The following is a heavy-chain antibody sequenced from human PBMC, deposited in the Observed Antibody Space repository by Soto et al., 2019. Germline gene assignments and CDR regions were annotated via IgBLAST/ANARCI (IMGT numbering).Heavy chain of an antibody. J-gene: IGHJ4*02. CDR1: GLTFSDHY. V-gene: IGHV3-72*01. CDR3: ARGVVSTGYFDY. D-gene: IGHD5-12*01. Sequence: EVQLAESGGGLVQPGGSLSLSCAASGLTFSDHYMDWVRQAPGKGLEWVGRSRDKVHSHTTEYAASVKGRFTISRGDSENSLYLQMNSLKTEDTAVYYCARGVVSTGYFDYWGQGTLVTVSS. CDR2: SRDKVHSHTT.